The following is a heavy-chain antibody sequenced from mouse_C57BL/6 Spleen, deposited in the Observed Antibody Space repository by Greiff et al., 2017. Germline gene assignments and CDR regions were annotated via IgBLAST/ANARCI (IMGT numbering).Heavy chain of an antibody. CDR1: GFTFSDDG. V-gene: IGHV5-17*01. J-gene: IGHJ2*01. CDR2: IGSGSSTI. Sequence: EVKLLESGGGLVKPGGSLKLSCAASGFTFSDDGMHWVRQAPEKGLEWVAYIGSGSSTIDYADTVKGRFTISRDNAKNTLFLQMTSLRSEDTAMYYCARRVGTSGYFGYWGQGTTLTVAS. CDR3: ARRVGTSGYFGY. D-gene: IGHD4-1*01.